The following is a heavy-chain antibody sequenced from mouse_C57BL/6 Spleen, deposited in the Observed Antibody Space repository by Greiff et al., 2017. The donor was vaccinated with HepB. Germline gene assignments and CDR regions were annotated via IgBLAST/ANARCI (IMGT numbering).Heavy chain of an antibody. CDR2: IYPRSGNT. CDR3: ARQATVVTYYFDY. D-gene: IGHD1-1*01. CDR1: GYTFTSYG. J-gene: IGHJ2*01. Sequence: QVQLKQSGAELARPGASVKLSCKASGYTFTSYGISWVKQRTGQGLEWIGEIYPRSGNTYYNEKFKGKATLTADKSSSTAYMELRSLTSEDSAVYFCARQATVVTYYFDYWGQGTTLTVSS. V-gene: IGHV1-81*01.